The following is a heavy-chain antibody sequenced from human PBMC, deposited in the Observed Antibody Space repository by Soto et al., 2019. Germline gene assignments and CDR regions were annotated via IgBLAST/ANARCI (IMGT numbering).Heavy chain of an antibody. Sequence: ASVKVSCKASGYTFTSYGISWVRQAPGQGLEWMGWISAYNGNTNYAQKLQGRVTMTTDTSTSTAYMELRSLRSDDTAVYYCARGFLGLYYDFWSGYNNWFDPWGQGTLVTVS. D-gene: IGHD3-3*01. J-gene: IGHJ5*02. V-gene: IGHV1-18*01. CDR1: GYTFTSYG. CDR2: ISAYNGNT. CDR3: ARGFLGLYYDFWSGYNNWFDP.